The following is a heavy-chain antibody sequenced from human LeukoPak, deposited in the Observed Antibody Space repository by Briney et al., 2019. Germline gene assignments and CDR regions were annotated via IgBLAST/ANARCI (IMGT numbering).Heavy chain of an antibody. V-gene: IGHV3-7*01. CDR1: GFTFSSYW. CDR3: ARGGLWDGPDAFDI. J-gene: IGHJ3*02. CDR2: IKQDGSEK. Sequence: GGSLRLSCAASGFTFSSYWMSWVRQAPGKGLEWVANIKQDGSEKYYVDSVKGRFTISRDNAKNSLYLQMNSLRAEDTAVYYCARGGLWDGPDAFDIWGQGTMVTVSS. D-gene: IGHD3-16*01.